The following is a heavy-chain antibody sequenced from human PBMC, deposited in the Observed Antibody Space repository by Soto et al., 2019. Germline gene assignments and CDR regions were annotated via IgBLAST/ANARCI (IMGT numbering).Heavy chain of an antibody. CDR3: AHSCSSTSCYDYYYYGMDV. Sequence: QITLKESGPTLVKPTQTLTLTCTFSGFSLSTSGVGVGWIRQPPGKALEWLALIYWDDDKRYSPSLKSRLTITKDTSKNQLVLTMTNMDPVDTATYYCAHSCSSTSCYDYYYYGMDVWGQGTTVTVSS. J-gene: IGHJ6*02. D-gene: IGHD2-2*01. V-gene: IGHV2-5*02. CDR2: IYWDDDK. CDR1: GFSLSTSGVG.